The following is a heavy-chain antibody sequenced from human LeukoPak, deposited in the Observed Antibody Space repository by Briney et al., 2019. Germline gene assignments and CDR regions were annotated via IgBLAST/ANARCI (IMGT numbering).Heavy chain of an antibody. Sequence: ASVKVSCKASGYTFTSYDINWVRQATGQGPEWMGWMNPNSGNTGYAQKFQGRVTITRNTSISTAYMELSSLRSEDTAVYYCARGARIVGATTPLGYWGQGTLVTVSS. V-gene: IGHV1-8*03. CDR2: MNPNSGNT. CDR1: GYTFTSYD. D-gene: IGHD1-26*01. CDR3: ARGARIVGATTPLGY. J-gene: IGHJ4*02.